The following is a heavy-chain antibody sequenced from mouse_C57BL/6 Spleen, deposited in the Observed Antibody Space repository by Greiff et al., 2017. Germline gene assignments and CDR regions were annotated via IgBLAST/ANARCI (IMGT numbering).Heavy chain of an antibody. J-gene: IGHJ2*01. CDR2: IYPGSGNT. Sequence: QVQLKQSGAELVRPGASVKLSCKASGYTFTDYYINWVKQRPGQGLEWIARIYPGSGNTYYNEKFKGKATLTAEKSSSTAYMQLSSLTSEDSAVYFCARARIYDGGFDYWGQGTTLTVSS. CDR1: GYTFTDYY. V-gene: IGHV1-76*01. CDR3: ARARIYDGGFDY. D-gene: IGHD2-3*01.